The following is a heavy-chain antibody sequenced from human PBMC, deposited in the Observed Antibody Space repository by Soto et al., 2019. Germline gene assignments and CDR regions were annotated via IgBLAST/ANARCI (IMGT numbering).Heavy chain of an antibody. CDR2: MNPNSGDT. V-gene: IGHV1-8*01. J-gene: IGHJ4*02. Sequence: QVQLVQSGAEVKKPGASVKVSCKASGYTFSDHDINWVRQASGQGPEWLGWMNPNSGDTGYAQNFQGRVTMTRDTSKRTAYMELSSLRSEDTAVYYCARVGGNWNDDDFDYWGQGTRVTVSS. CDR3: ARVGGNWNDDDFDY. CDR1: GYTFSDHD. D-gene: IGHD1-1*01.